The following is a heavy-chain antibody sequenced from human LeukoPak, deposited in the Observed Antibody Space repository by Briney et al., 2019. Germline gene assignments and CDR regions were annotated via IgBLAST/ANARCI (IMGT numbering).Heavy chain of an antibody. J-gene: IGHJ5*02. V-gene: IGHV4-34*01. D-gene: IGHD3-3*01. CDR3: AREASRSGRITIFGAVGRKAWFDP. CDR2: INHSGRT. CDR1: GGSFSGYY. Sequence: PTETLSLTRAVYGGSFSGYYWRWIRQPPGKGVDWMGEINHSGRTNYNPSLQHRVTISVDTSQNQYSLKLSYVTAAHTDVYYCAREASRSGRITIFGAVGRKAWFDPWGQGTLVTVSS.